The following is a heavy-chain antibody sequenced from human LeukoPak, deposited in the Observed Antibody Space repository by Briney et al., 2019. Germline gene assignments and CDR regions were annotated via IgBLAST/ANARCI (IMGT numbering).Heavy chain of an antibody. V-gene: IGHV4-31*03. CDR3: AGVSSGYYYVDY. Sequence: PSETLSLTCTVSGGSISSGGYYWSWIRQHPGKGLEWIGYIYYSGSTYYNPSLKSRVTISVDTSKNQFSLKLSSVTAADTAVYYCAGVSSGYYYVDYWGQGTLVTVSS. CDR1: GGSISSGGYY. CDR2: IYYSGST. D-gene: IGHD3-22*01. J-gene: IGHJ4*02.